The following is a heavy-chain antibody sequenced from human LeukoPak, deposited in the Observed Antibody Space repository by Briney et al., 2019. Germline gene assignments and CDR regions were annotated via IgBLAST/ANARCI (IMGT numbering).Heavy chain of an antibody. J-gene: IGHJ4*02. Sequence: EASVKVSCKASGGTFSSYAISWVRQAPGQGLEWMGRIIPILGIANYAQKFQGRVTITADKSTSTAYMELSSLRSEDTAVYYCARAPSAPYCSSTSCYLLYWGQGTLVTVSS. CDR2: IIPILGIA. V-gene: IGHV1-69*04. CDR3: ARAPSAPYCSSTSCYLLY. D-gene: IGHD2-2*01. CDR1: GGTFSSYA.